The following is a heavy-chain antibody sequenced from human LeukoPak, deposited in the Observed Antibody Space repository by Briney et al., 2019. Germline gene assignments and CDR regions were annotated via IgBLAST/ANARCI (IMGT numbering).Heavy chain of an antibody. J-gene: IGHJ4*02. V-gene: IGHV3-53*01. CDR1: GFTVSSNY. D-gene: IGHD3-22*01. CDR3: AREATRYYDSSGYLDY. Sequence: GGSLRLSCAASGFTVSSNYMSWVRQAPGKGLEWVSVIYSGGSTYYADSVKGRFTISRDNSKNTLYLQMNSLRAEDTAVYYCAREATRYYDSSGYLDYWGQGTLVTVSS. CDR2: IYSGGST.